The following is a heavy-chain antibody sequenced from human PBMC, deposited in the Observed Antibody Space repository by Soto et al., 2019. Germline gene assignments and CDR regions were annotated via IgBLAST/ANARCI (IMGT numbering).Heavy chain of an antibody. J-gene: IGHJ6*02. V-gene: IGHV4-4*07. CDR2: IYTSGST. CDR3: ARETARSWYYVRYYYGMDV. CDR1: GGSISSYY. D-gene: IGHD6-13*01. Sequence: SETLSLTCTVSGGSISSYYWSWIRQPAGKGLEWIGRIYTSGSTNYNPSLKSRVTMSVDTSKNQFSLKLSSVTAADTAVYYCARETARSWYYVRYYYGMDVWGQGTTVTVSS.